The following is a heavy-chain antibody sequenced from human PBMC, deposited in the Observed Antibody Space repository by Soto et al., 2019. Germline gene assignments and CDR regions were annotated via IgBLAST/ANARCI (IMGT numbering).Heavy chain of an antibody. CDR1: GFTFSSYA. V-gene: IGHV3-23*01. Sequence: TGGSLRLSCAASGFTFSSYAMSWLRQAPGKGLEWVSAISGSGGSTYYADSVKGRFTISRDNSKNTLYLQMNSLRAEDTAVYYCAKNEYSSSYNWFDPWGQGTLVTVSS. CDR2: ISGSGGST. J-gene: IGHJ5*02. D-gene: IGHD6-6*01. CDR3: AKNEYSSSYNWFDP.